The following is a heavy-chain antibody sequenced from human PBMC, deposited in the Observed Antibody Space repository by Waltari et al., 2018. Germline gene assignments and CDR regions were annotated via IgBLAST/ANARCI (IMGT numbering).Heavy chain of an antibody. CDR1: GGTFSSYT. J-gene: IGHJ4*02. V-gene: IGHV1-69*02. Sequence: QVQLVQSGAEVKKPGSSVKVSCKASGGTFSSYTLSWVRQAPGQGLEWMGRIIPILGIANYAQKFQGRVTITADKSTSTAYMELSSLRSEDTAVYYCARVLPEYYFDYWGQGTLVTVSS. CDR3: ARVLPEYYFDY. CDR2: IIPILGIA. D-gene: IGHD3-16*01.